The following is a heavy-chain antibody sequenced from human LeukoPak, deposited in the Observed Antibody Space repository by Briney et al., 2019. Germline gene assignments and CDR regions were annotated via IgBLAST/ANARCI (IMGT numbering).Heavy chain of an antibody. J-gene: IGHJ4*02. CDR3: ASYPRYMSSPPFDY. Sequence: GASVKVSCRASGYTFTGQFMHWVRQAPGQGLEWMGWINPNTGDTNYAQKFQGRVTVTRDTTINTAYMDLSRLTSDDTAVYYCASYPRYMSSPPFDYWGQGTLVTVSS. V-gene: IGHV1-2*02. CDR2: INPNTGDT. D-gene: IGHD5-12*01. CDR1: GYTFTGQF.